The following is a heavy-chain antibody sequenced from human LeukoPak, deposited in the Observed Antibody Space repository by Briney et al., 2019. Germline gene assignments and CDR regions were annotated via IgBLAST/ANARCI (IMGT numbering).Heavy chain of an antibody. D-gene: IGHD5-18*01. V-gene: IGHV4-59*08. CDR1: GGSISSSY. J-gene: IGHJ3*02. CDR3: ARLIGDTTMVDYAFDI. Sequence: SETLSLTCTVSGGSISSSYWSWIRQPPGKGLEWIGNINYSGNTNYNPSLKGRVTISVDTSKNQFSLKLSSVTAADTAVYYCARLIGDTTMVDYAFDIWGQGTMVTVSS. CDR2: INYSGNT.